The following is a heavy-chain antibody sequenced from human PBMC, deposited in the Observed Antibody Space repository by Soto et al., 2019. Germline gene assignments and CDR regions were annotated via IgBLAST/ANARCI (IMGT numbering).Heavy chain of an antibody. Sequence: QVQLVESGGGVVQPRRSLRLSCAASGFTFSSYAMHWVRQAPGKGLEWVAVISYDGSNKYYADSVKGRFTISRDNSKNTLYLQMNSLRAEDTAVYYCARDGESSSPDYWGQGTLVTVSS. CDR2: ISYDGSNK. D-gene: IGHD6-6*01. CDR3: ARDGESSSPDY. V-gene: IGHV3-30-3*01. J-gene: IGHJ4*02. CDR1: GFTFSSYA.